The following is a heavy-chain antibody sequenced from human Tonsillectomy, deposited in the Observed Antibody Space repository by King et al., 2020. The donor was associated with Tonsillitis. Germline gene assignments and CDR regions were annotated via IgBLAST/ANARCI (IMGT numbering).Heavy chain of an antibody. J-gene: IGHJ4*02. CDR2: IDPSDSYT. Sequence: VQLVESGAEVKKPGESLRISCKGSGYSFTSYWISWVRQMPGKGLEWMGRIDPSDSYTNYSPSFQGHVTISADKAIRAAYLPWSSLKASDTAMYYCARPADDYGSGSFDYWGQGTLVTVSS. CDR1: GYSFTSYW. CDR3: ARPADDYGSGSFDY. D-gene: IGHD3-10*01. V-gene: IGHV5-10-1*03.